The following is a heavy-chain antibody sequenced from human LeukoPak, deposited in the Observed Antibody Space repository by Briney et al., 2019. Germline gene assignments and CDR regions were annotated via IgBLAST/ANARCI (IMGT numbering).Heavy chain of an antibody. D-gene: IGHD3-9*01. V-gene: IGHV3-21*01. CDR3: ARTVTGRNDN. CDR2: ISSSSSYI. Sequence: GGSLRLSCAASGFTFSAYNMNWVRQAPGKGLEWVSCISSSSSYIYYADSAKGRFTISRDNAKNSLYLQMNSLRAEDTAVYYCARTVTGRNDNWGQGTLVTVSS. CDR1: GFTFSAYN. J-gene: IGHJ4*02.